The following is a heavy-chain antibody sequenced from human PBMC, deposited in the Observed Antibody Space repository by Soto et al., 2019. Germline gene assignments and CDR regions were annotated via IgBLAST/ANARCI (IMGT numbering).Heavy chain of an antibody. V-gene: IGHV3-64D*06. CDR2: ISNNGVST. J-gene: IGHJ6*02. CDR1: GFTFNSYA. CDR3: VKVPTGDLYYYGMDV. Sequence: PGGSLRLSCSASGFTFNSYAMHWVRQAPGRGLEYVSAISNNGVSTYYADSVKGRFSISRDNSKNTLYLQMSSLRAEDTAVYYCVKVPTGDLYYYGMDVWGQGTTVTVSS. D-gene: IGHD7-27*01.